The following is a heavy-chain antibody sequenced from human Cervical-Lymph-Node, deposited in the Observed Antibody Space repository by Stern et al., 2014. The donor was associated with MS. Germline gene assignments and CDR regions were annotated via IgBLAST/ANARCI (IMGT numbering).Heavy chain of an antibody. J-gene: IGHJ4*02. CDR2: IIPIFGTA. CDR3: ARDHNYDFWSGPSDY. Sequence: QVQLVESGAEVKKPGSSVKVSCKASGGTFSSYAISWVRQAPGQGLEWMGGIIPIFGTANYSQKFQGRVTITADKSTSTAYMELSSLRSEDTAVYYCARDHNYDFWSGPSDYWGQGTLVTVSS. CDR1: GGTFSSYA. V-gene: IGHV1-69*06. D-gene: IGHD3-3*01.